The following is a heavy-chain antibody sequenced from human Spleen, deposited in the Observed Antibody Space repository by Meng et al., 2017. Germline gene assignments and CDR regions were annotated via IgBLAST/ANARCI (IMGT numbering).Heavy chain of an antibody. CDR3: ARYLLYWLARKFDY. CDR1: GYTFTRYG. D-gene: IGHD3-10*01. CDR2: ISGNNDNT. V-gene: IGHV1-18*01. Sequence: ASVKVSCKASGYTFTRYGISWVRQAPGQGLEWMGWISGNNDNTKYAQKFQGTVTMTADISTSTAYMELRSLRSDDTAVYYCARYLLYWLARKFDYWGQGTLVTVSS. J-gene: IGHJ4*02.